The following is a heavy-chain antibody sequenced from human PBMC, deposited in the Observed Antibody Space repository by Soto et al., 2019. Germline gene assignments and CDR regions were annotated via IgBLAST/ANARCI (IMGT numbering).Heavy chain of an antibody. CDR1: GYSFTTYG. Sequence: QAQLVQSGGEVKKPGASVKVSCKTSGYSFTTYGISWVRQAPGQGLEWMGWISAYNGNTNYAQKLQDRVTMTTDTSTSTAYMELRSLRSDDTAVYYCAREGPAPYYYYGMDVWGQGSTVTVSS. CDR3: AREGPAPYYYYGMDV. CDR2: ISAYNGNT. V-gene: IGHV1-18*01. J-gene: IGHJ6*02.